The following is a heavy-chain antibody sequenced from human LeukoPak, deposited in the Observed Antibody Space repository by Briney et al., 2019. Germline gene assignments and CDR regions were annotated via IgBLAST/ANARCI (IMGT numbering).Heavy chain of an antibody. Sequence: GGSLRLSCSASGFTFSSYAMHWVRQAPGKGLEYVSAISSNGGSTYYADSVKGRFTISRDNSKNTLYLQMSSLRAEDTAVYYCVKGYSGYAKRPVIFDYWGQGTLVTVSS. CDR1: GFTFSSYA. CDR2: ISSNGGST. V-gene: IGHV3-64D*06. J-gene: IGHJ4*02. D-gene: IGHD5-12*01. CDR3: VKGYSGYAKRPVIFDY.